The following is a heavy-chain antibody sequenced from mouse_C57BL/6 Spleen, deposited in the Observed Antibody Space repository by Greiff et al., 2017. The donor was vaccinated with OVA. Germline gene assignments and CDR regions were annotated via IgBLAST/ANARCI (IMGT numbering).Heavy chain of an antibody. V-gene: IGHV1-55*01. CDR3: ARGGGNYEDC. CDR1: GYTFTSYW. CDR2: IYPGSGST. Sequence: QVQLQQPGAELVKPGASVKMSCKASGYTFTSYWITWVKQRPGQGLEWIGDIYPGSGSTNYNEKFKSKATLTVDTSSSTAYMQLSSLTSEDAAVYYCARGGGNYEDCWGQGTTLTVSS. J-gene: IGHJ2*01. D-gene: IGHD2-1*01.